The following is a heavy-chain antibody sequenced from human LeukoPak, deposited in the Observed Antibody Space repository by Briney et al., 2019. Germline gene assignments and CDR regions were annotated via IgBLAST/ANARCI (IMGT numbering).Heavy chain of an antibody. CDR1: GGSFSGYY. D-gene: IGHD3-9*01. V-gene: IGHV4-34*01. CDR2: INHSGST. CDR3: ARGYDILANADYFDY. J-gene: IGHJ4*02. Sequence: PSETLSPTCAVDGGSFSGYYWSWIRQPPGKGLEWIGEINHSGSTNYNPSLKSRVTISVDTSKNQFSLKLSSVTAADTAVYYCARGYDILANADYFDYWGQGTLVTVSS.